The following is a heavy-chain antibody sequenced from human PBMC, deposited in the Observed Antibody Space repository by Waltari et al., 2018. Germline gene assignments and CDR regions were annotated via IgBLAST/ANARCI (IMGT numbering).Heavy chain of an antibody. CDR3: AREQTGRGYDFWSGYYQGAFDI. V-gene: IGHV1-3*01. CDR2: INAGNGHT. J-gene: IGHJ3*02. CDR1: GYTFTSYA. D-gene: IGHD3-3*01. Sequence: QVQLVQSGAEVKKPGASVKVYCKASGYTFTSYAMHWVRQAHGQRLEWMGWINAGNGHTKYSQKFQGRVTITRDTSASTAYMELSSLRSEDTAVYYCAREQTGRGYDFWSGYYQGAFDIWGQGTMVTVSS.